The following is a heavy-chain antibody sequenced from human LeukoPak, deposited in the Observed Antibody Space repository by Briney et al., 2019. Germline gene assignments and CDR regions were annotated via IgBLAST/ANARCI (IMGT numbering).Heavy chain of an antibody. CDR1: AFTFSGYW. D-gene: IGHD3-10*01. V-gene: IGHV3-30*18. CDR3: AKCPPLLWFGELLYYFDY. Sequence: RGSLRLSCATSAFTFSGYWMSWVRQTPGKGLEWVAVISYDGSNKYYADSVKGRFTISRDNSKNTLYLQMNSLRAEDTAVYYCAKCPPLLWFGELLYYFDYWGQGTLVTVSS. CDR2: ISYDGSNK. J-gene: IGHJ4*02.